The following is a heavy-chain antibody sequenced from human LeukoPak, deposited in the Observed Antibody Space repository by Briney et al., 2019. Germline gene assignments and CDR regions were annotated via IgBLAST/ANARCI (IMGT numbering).Heavy chain of an antibody. CDR1: GGSISTYY. CDR2: IYYSGST. V-gene: IGHV4-59*01. Sequence: SETLSLTCTVSGGSISTYYWSWIRQPPGKGLEWIGYIYYSGSTNYNPSLKSRVTISVDTSKNQFSLKLSSVTAADTAVYYCARVSSMSIYGDSLGYWGQGTRVTVSS. D-gene: IGHD4-17*01. J-gene: IGHJ4*02. CDR3: ARVSSMSIYGDSLGY.